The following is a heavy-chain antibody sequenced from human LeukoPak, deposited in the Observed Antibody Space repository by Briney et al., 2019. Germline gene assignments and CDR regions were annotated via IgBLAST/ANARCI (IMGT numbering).Heavy chain of an antibody. CDR1: GDSINSGGYY. CDR2: VYYTGYT. Sequence: SETLSLTCTVSGDSINSGGYYWSWIRQHPGKGLEWIGFVYYTGYTYSNPSLKSRFAISLDTSKNQFSLKLNSVTAADTAVYYCARDPGGFGELFGTSGLDVWGQGTTVLVSS. V-gene: IGHV4-31*03. CDR3: ARDPGGFGELFGTSGLDV. D-gene: IGHD3-10*01. J-gene: IGHJ6*02.